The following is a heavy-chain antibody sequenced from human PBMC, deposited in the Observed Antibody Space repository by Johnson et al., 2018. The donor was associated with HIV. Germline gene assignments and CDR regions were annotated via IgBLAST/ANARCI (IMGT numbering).Heavy chain of an antibody. D-gene: IGHD5-24*01. CDR1: GFIFDDYG. Sequence: VQLVESGGGVVRPGGSLRLSCAASGFIFDDYGMSWVRQVPGKGLEWVSGIHWNGASTGYADSVQGRFTISRDNAEDSLYLQMDSLRAEDTALYYCARDQWMAGDAFDIWGQGTMVTVSS. CDR3: ARDQWMAGDAFDI. V-gene: IGHV3-20*04. J-gene: IGHJ3*02. CDR2: IHWNGAST.